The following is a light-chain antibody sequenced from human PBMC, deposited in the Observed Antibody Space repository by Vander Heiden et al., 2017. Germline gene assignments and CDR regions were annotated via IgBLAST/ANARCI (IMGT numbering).Light chain of an antibody. J-gene: IGLJ3*02. CDR3: SSHAGSSAV. CDR1: SSDVGAYNY. V-gene: IGLV2-8*01. CDR2: DVT. Sequence: QSALTQPPSASGSPGQSVTISCTGTSSDVGAYNYVSWYQPHPGKAPTLIIYDVTKRPSGVPDRFSGSKSGNTAFLTVSGLQAEDEADYYCSSHAGSSAVFGGGTTVTVL.